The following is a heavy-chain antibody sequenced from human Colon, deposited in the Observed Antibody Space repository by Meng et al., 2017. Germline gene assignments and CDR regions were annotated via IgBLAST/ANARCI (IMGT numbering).Heavy chain of an antibody. D-gene: IGHD3-22*01. V-gene: IGHV4-59*01. Sequence: SETLSLTCTVSGGSISSYYWSWIRQPPGKGLEWIGYSYYSGSTNYHPSLKSRVTIPVDTSKNQFSLKLSSVTAADTAVYYCARVARYDSSGFFFNYWGQGTLVTVSS. CDR1: GGSISSYY. J-gene: IGHJ4*02. CDR3: ARVARYDSSGFFFNY. CDR2: SYYSGST.